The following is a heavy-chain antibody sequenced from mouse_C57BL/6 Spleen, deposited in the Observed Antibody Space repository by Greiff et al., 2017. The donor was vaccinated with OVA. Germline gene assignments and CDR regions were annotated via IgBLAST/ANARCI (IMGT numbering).Heavy chain of an antibody. CDR2: INPSNGGT. D-gene: IGHD2-3*01. V-gene: IGHV1-53*01. CDR3: ARGDGYYVRAWFAY. J-gene: IGHJ3*01. Sequence: QVQLQQPGTELVKPGASVKLSCKASGYTFTSYWMHWVKQRPGQGLEWIGNINPSNGGTNYNEKFKSKATLTVEKSSSTAYMQLSSLTSEDSAVYYCARGDGYYVRAWFAYWGQGTLVTVSA. CDR1: GYTFTSYW.